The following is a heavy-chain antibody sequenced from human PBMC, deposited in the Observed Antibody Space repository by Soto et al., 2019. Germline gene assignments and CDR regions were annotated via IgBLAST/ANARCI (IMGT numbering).Heavy chain of an antibody. CDR3: AREKVVVVASFNRGGWFDP. J-gene: IGHJ5*02. Sequence: QVQLQQWGAGLLKPSETLSLTCAVSGGSFSGYYWSWIRQPPGKGLEWIGGIKHSGSTTYSPSLKSRVTISLDTSKNQFSLNLTSVTAADTAVYLCAREKVVVVASFNRGGWFDPWGQGTLVSVSS. D-gene: IGHD2-15*01. CDR2: IKHSGST. V-gene: IGHV4-34*01. CDR1: GGSFSGYY.